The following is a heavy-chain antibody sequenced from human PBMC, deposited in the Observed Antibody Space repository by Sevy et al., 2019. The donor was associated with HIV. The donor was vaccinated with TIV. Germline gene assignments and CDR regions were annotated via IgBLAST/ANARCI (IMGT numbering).Heavy chain of an antibody. D-gene: IGHD3-3*01. J-gene: IGHJ4*02. V-gene: IGHV3-30*18. CDR3: AKAHYYDFWSGQMESDFDY. Sequence: GGSLRLSCAASGFTFSSYGMHWVRQAPGKGLEWVAVISYDGSNKYYADSVKGRFTISRDNSKNTLYLQMNSLRAEDTAVYYWAKAHYYDFWSGQMESDFDYWGQGTLVTVSS. CDR1: GFTFSSYG. CDR2: ISYDGSNK.